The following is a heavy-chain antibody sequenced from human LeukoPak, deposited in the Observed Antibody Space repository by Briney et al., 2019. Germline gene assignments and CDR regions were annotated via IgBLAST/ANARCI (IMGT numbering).Heavy chain of an antibody. CDR2: MNPNSGNT. V-gene: IGHV1-8*01. Sequence: ASVKVSCKASGYTFTSYDINWVRQATGQGLEWMGWMNPNSGNTGYAQKFQGRVTMTRNTSISTAYMELSSLRSEDTAVYYCARENWYCSGGSCYYEGYYYYYMDVWGKGTTVTISS. CDR3: ARENWYCSGGSCYYEGYYYYYMDV. D-gene: IGHD2-15*01. J-gene: IGHJ6*03. CDR1: GYTFTSYD.